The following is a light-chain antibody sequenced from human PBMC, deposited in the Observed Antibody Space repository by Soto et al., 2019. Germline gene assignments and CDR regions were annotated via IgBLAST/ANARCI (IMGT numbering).Light chain of an antibody. J-gene: IGLJ1*01. CDR2: DVN. Sequence: QSALTQPPSASGSPGQSVAISCTGTASDIGGYSFVSWYQPHPGKAPKLLIYDVNKRPLGVPDRFSGSKFRNTASLTVSGVKAEDEAEYYCFSRGGTNPYVFGTGTKRTVL. CDR1: ASDIGGYSF. V-gene: IGLV2-8*01. CDR3: FSRGGTNPYV.